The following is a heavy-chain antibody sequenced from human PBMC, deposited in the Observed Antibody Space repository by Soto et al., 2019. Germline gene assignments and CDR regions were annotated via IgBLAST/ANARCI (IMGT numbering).Heavy chain of an antibody. CDR3: ARHRGYSGYDYFDY. J-gene: IGHJ4*02. Sequence: QVQLQESGPGLVKPSQTLSLTCTVSGGSISSGGYYWSWMRQHPGKGLEWIGYIYHSGTTYYNPSLKSRVTISVDTSKNQFSLKMISVTAADTAVYDCARHRGYSGYDYFDYWGQGTLVTVSS. CDR1: GGSISSGGYY. V-gene: IGHV4-31*03. D-gene: IGHD5-12*01. CDR2: IYHSGTT.